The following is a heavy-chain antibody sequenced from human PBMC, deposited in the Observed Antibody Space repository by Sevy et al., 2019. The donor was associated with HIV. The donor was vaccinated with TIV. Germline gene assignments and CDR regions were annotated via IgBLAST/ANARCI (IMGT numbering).Heavy chain of an antibody. Sequence: SETLSLTCTVSGGSISSSSFYWGWIRQPPGKGLEWIGSVYYSVRTYFNPSLKSRVTISVDTSKNQFSLRLSSLTAVDTALYYCARTYSTSPDTEYYFDYWGQGTLVTVSS. V-gene: IGHV4-39*01. J-gene: IGHJ4*02. D-gene: IGHD6-6*01. CDR2: VYYSVRT. CDR3: ARTYSTSPDTEYYFDY. CDR1: GGSISSSSFY.